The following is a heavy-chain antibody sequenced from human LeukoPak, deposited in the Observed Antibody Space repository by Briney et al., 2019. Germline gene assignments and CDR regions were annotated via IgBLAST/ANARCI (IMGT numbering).Heavy chain of an antibody. Sequence: QPGGSLRLSCAVSGLSFTNAWMTWVRQAPGKGLEWVSAISGSGGSTYYADSVKGRFTISRDNSKNTLYLQMNSLRAEDTAVYYCAKAETYYDFWSGHKNEFDYWGQGTLVTVSS. V-gene: IGHV3-23*01. CDR1: GLSFTNAW. CDR2: ISGSGGST. D-gene: IGHD3-3*01. J-gene: IGHJ4*02. CDR3: AKAETYYDFWSGHKNEFDY.